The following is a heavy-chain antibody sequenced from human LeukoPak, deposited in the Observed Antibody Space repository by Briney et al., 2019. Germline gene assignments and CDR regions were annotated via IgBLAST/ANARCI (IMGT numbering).Heavy chain of an antibody. Sequence: GRSLRLSCAASGFTFSSYGMHWVRQAPGKGLEWVAVIWYDGSNKYYADSVKGRFTISRDNSKNTLYLQMNSLRAEDTAVYYCARDPYCSSTSCYGYYFDYWGQGTLVTVSS. CDR2: IWYDGSNK. CDR1: GFTFSSYG. CDR3: ARDPYCSSTSCYGYYFDY. J-gene: IGHJ4*02. V-gene: IGHV3-33*01. D-gene: IGHD2-2*01.